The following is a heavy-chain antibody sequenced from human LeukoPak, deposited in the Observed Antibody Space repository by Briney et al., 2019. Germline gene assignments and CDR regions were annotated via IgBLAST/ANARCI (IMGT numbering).Heavy chain of an antibody. J-gene: IGHJ4*02. D-gene: IGHD3-22*01. CDR3: ATDNLNYYDSSGLGGLDY. V-gene: IGHV1-24*01. CDR1: GYTLTELS. CDR2: FDPEDGET. Sequence: GASVKVSCKVSGYTLTELSMHWVRQAPGKGLEGMGGFDPEDGETIYAQKFQGRVTMTEDTSTDTAYMELSSLRSEDTAVYYCATDNLNYYDSSGLGGLDYWGQGTLVTVSS.